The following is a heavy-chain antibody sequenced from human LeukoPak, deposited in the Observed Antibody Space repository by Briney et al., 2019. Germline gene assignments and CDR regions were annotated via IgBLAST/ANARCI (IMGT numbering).Heavy chain of an antibody. CDR3: ARGGSGYSYDGDYYYGMDV. V-gene: IGHV1-69*13. J-gene: IGHJ6*02. CDR1: GGTFSSYA. D-gene: IGHD5-18*01. Sequence: SVKVSCKASGGTFSSYAISWVRQAPGQGLEWMGGIIPIFGTANYAQKFQGRVTITADESTSTAYVELSSLRSEDTAVYYCARGGSGYSYDGDYYYGMDVWGQGTTVTVSS. CDR2: IIPIFGTA.